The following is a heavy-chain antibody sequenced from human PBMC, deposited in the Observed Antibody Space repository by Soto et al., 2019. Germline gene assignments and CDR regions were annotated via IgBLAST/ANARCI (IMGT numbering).Heavy chain of an antibody. CDR2: INAANGDT. CDR3: VRRHVSATGIDWFDP. Sequence: ASVKVSCKASGCTFTSYGIHWVRQAPGQRLEWMGWINAANGDTKYSPKFQGRVTITRDTSASTAYMELSSLRSEDTAVYYCVRRHVSATGIDWFDPWGQGTLVTVSS. J-gene: IGHJ5*02. CDR1: GCTFTSYG. D-gene: IGHD6-13*01. V-gene: IGHV1-3*01.